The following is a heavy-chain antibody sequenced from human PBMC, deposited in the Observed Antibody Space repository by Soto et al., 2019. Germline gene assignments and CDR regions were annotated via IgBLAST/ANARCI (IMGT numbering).Heavy chain of an antibody. CDR3: AREDDIVVVVAATAFDY. D-gene: IGHD2-15*01. CDR2: IDPSDSYT. Sequence: PGESLKISCKGSGYSFTSYWISWVRQMPGKGLEWMGRIDPSDSYTNYSPSFQGHVTISADKSISTAYLQWSSLRAEDTAVYYCAREDDIVVVVAATAFDYWGQGTLVTVSS. V-gene: IGHV5-10-1*01. J-gene: IGHJ4*02. CDR1: GYSFTSYW.